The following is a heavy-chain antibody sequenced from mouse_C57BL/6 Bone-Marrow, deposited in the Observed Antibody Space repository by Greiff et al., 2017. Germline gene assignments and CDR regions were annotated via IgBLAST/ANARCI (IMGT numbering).Heavy chain of an antibody. CDR2: INPGRGGT. J-gene: IGHJ3*01. CDR1: GYAFTNYL. V-gene: IGHV1-54*01. CDR3: ARRWAY. D-gene: IGHD1-1*02. Sequence: QVQLQQSGAELVRPGTSVKVSCKASGYAFTNYLIEWVKQRPGQGLEWIGVINPGRGGTNYNEKFKGKATLTADKSSSTAYMQLSSLTSEDSAVYFCARRWAYWGQGTLVTVSA.